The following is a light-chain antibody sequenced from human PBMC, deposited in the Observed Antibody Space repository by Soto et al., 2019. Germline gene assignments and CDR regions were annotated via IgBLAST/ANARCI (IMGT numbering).Light chain of an antibody. CDR1: QSISSW. V-gene: IGKV1-5*03. CDR2: KAS. Sequence: DIQMTQSPSTLSASVGDRVTITCRASQSISSWLAWYQQKPGKAPKLLIYKASSLASGVPSRFSGSGSGTEFTLTISILQPDDFATYYVQQYNSYSLYTFGQGTKLEIK. CDR3: QQYNSYSLYT. J-gene: IGKJ2*01.